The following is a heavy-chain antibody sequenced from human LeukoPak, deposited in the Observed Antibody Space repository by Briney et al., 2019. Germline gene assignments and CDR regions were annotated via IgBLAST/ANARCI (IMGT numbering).Heavy chain of an antibody. J-gene: IGHJ4*02. CDR2: INHSGST. V-gene: IGHV4-34*01. CDR3: ASGIQLWLYGY. Sequence: SETLSLTCAVYGGSFSGYYWSWIRQPPGKGLEWIGEINHSGSTNYNPSLKSRVTISVDTSKNQFSLKLSSVTAADTAVYYCASGIQLWLYGYWGQGTLVTVSS. D-gene: IGHD5-18*01. CDR1: GGSFSGYY.